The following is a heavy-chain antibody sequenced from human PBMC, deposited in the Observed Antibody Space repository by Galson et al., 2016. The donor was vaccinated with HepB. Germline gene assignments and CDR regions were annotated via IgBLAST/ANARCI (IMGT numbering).Heavy chain of an antibody. CDR2: ISFDESDK. Sequence: SLRLSCAVSGFTFSSYPMHWVRQAPGKGLEWVAVISFDESDKYYADFVKGRFTISRDNSKNTLYLQMNSLRAEDTAVYYCARVRGGRGPAALDYWGQGTRVTVSS. J-gene: IGHJ4*02. D-gene: IGHD2-2*01. CDR3: ARVRGGRGPAALDY. CDR1: GFTFSSYP. V-gene: IGHV3-30*03.